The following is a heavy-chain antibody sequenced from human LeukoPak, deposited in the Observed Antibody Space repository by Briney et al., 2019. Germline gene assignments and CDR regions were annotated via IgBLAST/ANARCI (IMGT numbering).Heavy chain of an antibody. CDR3: ARTNNVFYYFDY. Sequence: TSETLSLTCAVYGGSFSDYYWSWIRRPPGKGLEWIGEINHSGSTNYNPSLKSRVTTSVDTSKNQFSLKLSSVTAADTAVYYCARTNNVFYYFDYWGQGTPVTVSS. D-gene: IGHD1/OR15-1a*01. V-gene: IGHV4-34*01. CDR1: GGSFSDYY. J-gene: IGHJ4*02. CDR2: INHSGST.